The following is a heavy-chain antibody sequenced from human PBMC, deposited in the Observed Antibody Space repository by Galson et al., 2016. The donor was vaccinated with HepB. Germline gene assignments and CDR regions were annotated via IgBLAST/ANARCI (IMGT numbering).Heavy chain of an antibody. D-gene: IGHD1-14*01. CDR3: SRGTPHPGPAYSYYYMDV. J-gene: IGHJ6*03. CDR2: IHHSGRT. V-gene: IGHV4-30-2*01. Sequence: TLSLTCAVSGGSISNGPYSWSWLRQPPGKGLEWIGYIHHSGRTNYNPSPKSRVAFSVDRSTDQISLNLTSVTAADPAVYYCSRGTPHPGPAYSYYYMDVWGKGTTVTVSS. CDR1: GGSISNGPYS.